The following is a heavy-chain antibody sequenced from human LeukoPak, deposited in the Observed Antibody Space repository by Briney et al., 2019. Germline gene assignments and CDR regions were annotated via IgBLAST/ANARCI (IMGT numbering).Heavy chain of an antibody. Sequence: GGSLRLSCVGTGFIFSSYEMNWVRQAPGKGLEYVSAISSNGGSTYYANSVKGRFTISRDNSKNTLYLQVGSLRAEDMAVYYCARGFPSPDKRPCWGQGTLVTVSS. CDR3: ARGFPSPDKRPC. CDR1: GFIFSSYE. D-gene: IGHD3-10*01. J-gene: IGHJ4*02. V-gene: IGHV3-64*01. CDR2: ISSNGGST.